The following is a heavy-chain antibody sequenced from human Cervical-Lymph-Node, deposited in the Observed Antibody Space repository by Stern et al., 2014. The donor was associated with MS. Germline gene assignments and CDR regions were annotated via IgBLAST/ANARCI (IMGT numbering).Heavy chain of an antibody. CDR2: IHYTGNT. V-gene: IGHV4-31*03. J-gene: IGHJ4*02. Sequence: QVQLQESGPGLVKPSQTLSLTCTVSGGSISSDSYYWSWFRQHPGKGLEWIGYIHYTGNTYYNPSLKSRVSISLDTSTNQFSLKLASVTAADTAVYYCSRASSGWLPFDHWGQGTLVTVSS. CDR3: SRASSGWLPFDH. D-gene: IGHD6-19*01. CDR1: GGSISSDSYY.